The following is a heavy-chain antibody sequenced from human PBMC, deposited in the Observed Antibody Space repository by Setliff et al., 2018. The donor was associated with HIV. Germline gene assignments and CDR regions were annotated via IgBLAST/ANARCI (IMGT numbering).Heavy chain of an antibody. CDR1: GGSFSDYY. Sequence: PSETLSLTCAVYGGSFSDYYWSWIRQPPGKGLEWIGEINHSGSTNYNPSLKSRVTISVDTSKNQFSLKLRSVTAADTAVYYCARVPGYSSGTSYMDVWGKGTTVTVSS. V-gene: IGHV4-34*01. CDR2: INHSGST. D-gene: IGHD6-19*01. CDR3: ARVPGYSSGTSYMDV. J-gene: IGHJ6*03.